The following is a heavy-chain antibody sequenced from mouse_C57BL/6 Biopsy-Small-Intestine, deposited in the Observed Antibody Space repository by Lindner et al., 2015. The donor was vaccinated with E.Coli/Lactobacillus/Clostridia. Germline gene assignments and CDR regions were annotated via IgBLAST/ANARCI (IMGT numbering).Heavy chain of an antibody. D-gene: IGHD2-4*01. V-gene: IGHV1-42*01. CDR1: GYTFTDYY. J-gene: IGHJ4*01. Sequence: QLQESGPVLVKPGASVKMSCKASGYTFTDYYMNWVKQSPEKSLEWIGEINPSTGGTTYNQKFKAKATLTVDKSSSTAYMQLKSLTSEDSAVYYCASRYDYDGRAMDYWGQGTSVTVSS. CDR3: ASRYDYDGRAMDY. CDR2: INPSTGGT.